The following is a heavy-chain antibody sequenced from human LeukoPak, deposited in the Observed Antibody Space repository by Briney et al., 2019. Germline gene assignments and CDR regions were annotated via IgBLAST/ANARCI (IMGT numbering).Heavy chain of an antibody. CDR1: GYTFTSYG. V-gene: IGHV1-18*01. CDR3: ARDCSSTSCYTGTFDY. D-gene: IGHD2-2*02. J-gene: IGHJ4*02. CDR2: ISAYNGNT. Sequence: GASVKVSCKASGYTFTSYGISWVRQAPGQGLEWMGWISAYNGNTNYAQKPQGRVTMTTDTSTSTAYMELRSLRSDDTAVYYCARDCSSTSCYTGTFDYWGQGTLVTVSS.